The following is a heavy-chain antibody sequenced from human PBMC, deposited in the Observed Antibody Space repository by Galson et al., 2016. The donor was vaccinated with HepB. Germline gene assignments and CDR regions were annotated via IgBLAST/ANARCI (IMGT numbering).Heavy chain of an antibody. CDR2: INRSGNK. D-gene: IGHD4-23*01. V-gene: IGHV4-34*01. CDR3: ARVFGADYGGIWYSDL. CDR1: GGSFSNYY. Sequence: ETLSLTCAVSGGSFSNYYWSWIRQVPGKGLEWIGEINRSGNKNYNPSLMSRVDLSVDTSKTQSSLELTSVTAADSGVYYCARVFGADYGGIWYSDLWGRGTLVTVSS. J-gene: IGHJ2*01.